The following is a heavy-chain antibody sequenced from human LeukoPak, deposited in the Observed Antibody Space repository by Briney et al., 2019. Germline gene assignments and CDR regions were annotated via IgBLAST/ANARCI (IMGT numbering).Heavy chain of an antibody. D-gene: IGHD3-10*01. J-gene: IGHJ3*02. V-gene: IGHV3-23*01. CDR3: TRDRGHGFDFDI. CDR1: GFTFNNYA. CDR2: ISGSGDSA. Sequence: GGSLRLSCAASGFTFNNYAMNWVRQAPGKGLEWVSGISGSGDSASYADSVKGRFTISRDNSKNTLYLQMNSLRAEDTAVYYCTRDRGHGFDFDIWGQGTTVTVSS.